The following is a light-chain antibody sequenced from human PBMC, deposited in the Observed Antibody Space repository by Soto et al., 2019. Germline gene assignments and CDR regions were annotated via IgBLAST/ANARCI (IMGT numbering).Light chain of an antibody. CDR2: DIS. Sequence: EVVMTQSPATLSVSPGERATLSCRASQTVSRNLAWYQQRPGQAPRLLIYDISNRATGVPARVSGSGSETEFTLPMRSLQSEDCAVYYCQQRSNWPLTFGQGTRLEIK. CDR3: QQRSNWPLT. J-gene: IGKJ5*01. V-gene: IGKV3-15*01. CDR1: QTVSRN.